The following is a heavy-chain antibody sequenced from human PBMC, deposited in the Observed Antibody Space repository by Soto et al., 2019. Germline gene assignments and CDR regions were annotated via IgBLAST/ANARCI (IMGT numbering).Heavy chain of an antibody. CDR1: GYTFTSYD. CDR2: MNPNSGNT. J-gene: IGHJ3*02. V-gene: IGHV1-8*01. Sequence: QVQLVQSGAEVKKPGASVKVSCKASGYTFTSYDINWVRQATGQGLEWMGWMNPNSGNTGYAQKFQGRVTMTTNTSIITAYMEPTSMRSEDSAVYYWARERIDAFDIWGQGTMVTVSS. CDR3: ARERIDAFDI.